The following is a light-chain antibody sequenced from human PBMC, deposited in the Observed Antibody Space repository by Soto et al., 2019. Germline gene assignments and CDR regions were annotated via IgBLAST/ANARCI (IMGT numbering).Light chain of an antibody. CDR1: SGYSNYK. Sequence: QLVLTQPPSASASLGASVTLTCTLSSGYSNYKVDWYQLRPGEGPRFVTRVGAGGIVGSKGDGIPDRFSVLGSGLNRYLTIKNIQEEDESDYYCGTDHGSGSNFVVFGGGTKLTVL. J-gene: IGLJ2*01. CDR3: GTDHGSGSNFVV. V-gene: IGLV9-49*03. CDR2: VGAGGIVG.